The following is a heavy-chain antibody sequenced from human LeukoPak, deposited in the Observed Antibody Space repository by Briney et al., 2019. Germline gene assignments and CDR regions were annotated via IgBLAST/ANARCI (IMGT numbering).Heavy chain of an antibody. CDR3: AREGGSGSRYGWGYYYMDV. CDR1: GFTFSSYG. J-gene: IGHJ6*03. Sequence: GGSLRLSCAASGFTFSSYGMHWVRQAPGKGLEWVAFIRYDGSSKYYADSVKGRFTISRDNSKNTLYLQMNSLRAEDTALYYCAREGGSGSRYGWGYYYMDVWGKGTTVTVSS. D-gene: IGHD3-10*01. CDR2: IRYDGSSK. V-gene: IGHV3-30*02.